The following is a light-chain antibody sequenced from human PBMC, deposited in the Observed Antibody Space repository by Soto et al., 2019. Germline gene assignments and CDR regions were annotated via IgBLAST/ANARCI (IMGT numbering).Light chain of an antibody. CDR3: KPYHNWTIT. CDR1: QSVSSN. Sequence: EIVMTQSPATPSVSPGERATLSFRASQSVSSNLAWYQQKPGQAHRLIIYGESTRATGIPARFSGSGSGTEFTLTIRSMQSEDFAVYYCKPYHNWTITVGQGTRREIK. CDR2: GES. J-gene: IGKJ5*01. V-gene: IGKV3-15*01.